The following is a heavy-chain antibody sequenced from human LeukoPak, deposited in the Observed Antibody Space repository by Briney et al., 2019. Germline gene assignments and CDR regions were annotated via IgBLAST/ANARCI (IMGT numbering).Heavy chain of an antibody. V-gene: IGHV1-69*13. CDR3: ARPYYYGSGSYYDDWFDP. D-gene: IGHD3-10*01. J-gene: IGHJ5*02. Sequence: GASVKVSCKASGGTFSSYAISWVRQAPGQGLEWMGGIIPIFGTANYAQKFQGRVTITADESTSTAYMELSSLRSEDTAVYYCARPYYYGSGSYYDDWFDPWGQGTLVTVSS. CDR2: IIPIFGTA. CDR1: GGTFSSYA.